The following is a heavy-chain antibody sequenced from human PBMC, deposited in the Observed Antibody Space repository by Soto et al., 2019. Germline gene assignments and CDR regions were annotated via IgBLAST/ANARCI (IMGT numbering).Heavy chain of an antibody. CDR2: VYHRGSN. CDR3: ARGPPLGY. CDR1: GGSISSGGYS. Sequence: QLQLQESGSGLVKPSQTLSLTCAVSGGSISSGGYSWSWIRQEPGKGLEWFGYVYHRGSNYYNPSLKSRVTIAGDRSKNQFSPKLSSVTAADTAVYYCARGPPLGYWGQGTLVTVSS. V-gene: IGHV4-30-2*01. J-gene: IGHJ4*02. D-gene: IGHD7-27*01.